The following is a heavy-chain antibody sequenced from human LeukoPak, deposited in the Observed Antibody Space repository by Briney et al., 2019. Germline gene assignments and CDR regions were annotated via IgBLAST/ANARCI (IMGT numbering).Heavy chain of an antibody. CDR1: GFTFSSYW. CDR3: ASGGLGSYYTMRRFDY. V-gene: IGHV3-7*01. D-gene: IGHD3-10*01. Sequence: PGGSLRLSCAASGFTFSSYWMSWVRQAPGKGLEWVANIKQDGSEKYYVDSVKGRFTISRDNAKNSLYLQMNSLRAEDTAVYYCASGGLGSYYTMRRFDYWGQGTLVTVSS. J-gene: IGHJ4*02. CDR2: IKQDGSEK.